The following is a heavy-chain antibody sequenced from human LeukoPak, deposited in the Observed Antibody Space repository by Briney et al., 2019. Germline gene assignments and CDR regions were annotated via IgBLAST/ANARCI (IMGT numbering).Heavy chain of an antibody. D-gene: IGHD3-22*01. V-gene: IGHV3-30*04. CDR1: GFIFSSYA. CDR3: ARNNRRSKFYGSSGYFDPDAFDI. Sequence: PGGSLRLSCAASGFIFSSYALHWVRQAPGKGLEWVGVISYDGNNIYYADSMKGRFTISRDNAKNSLYLQMNSLRAEDTAVYYCARNNRRSKFYGSSGYFDPDAFDIWGQGTMVTVSS. J-gene: IGHJ3*02. CDR2: ISYDGNNI.